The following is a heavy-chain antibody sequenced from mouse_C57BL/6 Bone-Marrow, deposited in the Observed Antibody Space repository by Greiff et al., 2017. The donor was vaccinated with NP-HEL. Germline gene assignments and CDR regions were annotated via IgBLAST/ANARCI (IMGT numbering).Heavy chain of an antibody. CDR2: ISDGGSYT. Sequence: EVKLVESGGGLVKPGGSLKLSCAASGFTFSSYAMSWVRQTPEKRLEWVATISDGGSYTYYPDNVKGRFTISRDNDKNNLYLQMSHLKSEDTAMYYCARNWVFDYWGQGTTLTVSS. V-gene: IGHV5-4*03. CDR3: ARNWVFDY. CDR1: GFTFSSYA. D-gene: IGHD4-1*01. J-gene: IGHJ2*01.